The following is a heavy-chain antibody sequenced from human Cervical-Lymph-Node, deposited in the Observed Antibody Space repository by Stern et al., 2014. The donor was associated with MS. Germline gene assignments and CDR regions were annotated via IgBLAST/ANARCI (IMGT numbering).Heavy chain of an antibody. CDR1: GFTFSSYG. V-gene: IGHV3-30*18. J-gene: IGHJ6*02. CDR2: ISYDGSNK. D-gene: IGHD2-8*01. CDR3: AKGPMLPPTRMDV. Sequence: QVQLVESGGGVVQPGRSLRLSCAASGFTFSSYGMHWVRQAPGKGLEWVAVISYDGSNKYYADSVKGRFTISRDNSKNTLYLQMNSLRAEDTAVYYCAKGPMLPPTRMDVWGQGTTVTVSS.